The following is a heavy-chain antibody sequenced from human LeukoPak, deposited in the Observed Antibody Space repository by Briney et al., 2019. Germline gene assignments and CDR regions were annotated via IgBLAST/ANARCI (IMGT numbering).Heavy chain of an antibody. CDR3: ARGDIVGARDY. Sequence: SETLSLTCTVSGGSISSYYWSWIRQPPGKGLEWIGYIYHSGSTYYNPSLKSRVTISVDRSKNQFSLKLSSVTAADTAVYYCARGDIVGARDYWGQGTLVTVSS. CDR2: IYHSGST. CDR1: GGSISSYY. J-gene: IGHJ4*02. D-gene: IGHD1-26*01. V-gene: IGHV4-59*12.